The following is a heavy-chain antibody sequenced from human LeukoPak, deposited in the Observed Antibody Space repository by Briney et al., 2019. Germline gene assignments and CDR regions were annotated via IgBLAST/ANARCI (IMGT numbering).Heavy chain of an antibody. CDR3: ATGVPENYGLIDY. Sequence: ASVKVSCKVSGYTLTELSVHWVRQAPGKGLEWMGGFDPEDGETIYAQKFQGRVTMTEDTSTDTAYMELSSLRSEDTAVYYCATGVPENYGLIDYWGQGTLVTVSS. V-gene: IGHV1-24*01. CDR2: FDPEDGET. CDR1: GYTLTELS. D-gene: IGHD4-17*01. J-gene: IGHJ4*02.